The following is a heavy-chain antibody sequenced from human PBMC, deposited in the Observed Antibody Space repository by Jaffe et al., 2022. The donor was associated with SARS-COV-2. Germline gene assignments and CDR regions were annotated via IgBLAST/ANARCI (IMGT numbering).Heavy chain of an antibody. CDR1: GFTFSSYG. CDR3: ARDSYGGDGMDV. V-gene: IGHV3-33*01. Sequence: QVQLVESGGGVVQPGRSLRLSCAASGFTFSSYGMHWVRQAPGKGLEWVAVIWYDGSNKYYADSVKGRFTISRDNSKNTLYLQMNSLRAEDTAVYYCARDSYGGDGMDVWGQGTTVTVSS. J-gene: IGHJ6*02. D-gene: IGHD2-21*01. CDR2: IWYDGSNK.